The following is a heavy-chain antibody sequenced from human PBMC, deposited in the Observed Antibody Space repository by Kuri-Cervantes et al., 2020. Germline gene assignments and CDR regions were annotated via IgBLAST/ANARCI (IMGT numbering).Heavy chain of an antibody. CDR1: GGSVSSGSYY. J-gene: IGHJ4*02. CDR3: ARARGGYYYGSGTYGAWVDY. V-gene: IGHV4-39*07. Sequence: SETLPLTCTVSGGSVSSGSYYWSWIRQPPGKGLEWIGEINHSGSTNYNPSLKGRVTISVDTSKNQFSLKLSSVTAADTAVCYCARARGGYYYGSGTYGAWVDYWGQGTLVTVSS. CDR2: INHSGST. D-gene: IGHD3-10*01.